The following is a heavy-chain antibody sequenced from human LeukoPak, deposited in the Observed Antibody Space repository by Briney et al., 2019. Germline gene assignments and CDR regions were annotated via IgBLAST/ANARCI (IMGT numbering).Heavy chain of an antibody. V-gene: IGHV4-61*01. D-gene: IGHD1-26*01. CDR2: IYYSGST. CDR3: AGLSSGSYFDS. J-gene: IGHJ4*02. Sequence: SETLSLTCTVSGGSISSGSYYWSWIRQPPGKGLEWIGYIYYSGSTNYNPSLKSRVTISVDTSKNQFSLKLSSVTAADTAVYYCAGLSSGSYFDSWGQGSLVTVSS. CDR1: GGSISSGSYY.